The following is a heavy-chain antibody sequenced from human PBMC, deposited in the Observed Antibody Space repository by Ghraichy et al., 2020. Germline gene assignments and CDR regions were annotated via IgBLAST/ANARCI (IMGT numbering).Heavy chain of an antibody. CDR2: IYYTGTT. CDR3: VRWGLWRFDP. J-gene: IGHJ5*02. CDR1: GGSITDNPYH. V-gene: IGHV4-39*01. D-gene: IGHD2/OR15-2a*01. Sequence: SETLSLTCTVSGGSITDNPYHWAWIRQPPGKGLEWIGSIYYTGTTYYSPSLKSRVTMFVDTSKSQFSLKLSSVTAGDTAVYYCVRWGLWRFDPWGQGTLVTVSS.